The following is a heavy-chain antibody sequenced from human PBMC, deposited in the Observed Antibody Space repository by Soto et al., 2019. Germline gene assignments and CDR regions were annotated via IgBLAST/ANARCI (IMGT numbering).Heavy chain of an antibody. CDR1: GFTVSSNY. D-gene: IGHD3-10*01. V-gene: IGHV3-53*01. CDR2: IYSGGST. J-gene: IGHJ6*02. Sequence: QLGGSLRLSCAASGFTVSSNYMSWVRQAPGKGLEWVSVIYSGGSTYYADSVKGRFTISRDNSKNTLYLQMNSLRAEDTAVYYCARHIRFGELFASYYYYGMDVWGQGTTVTVSS. CDR3: ARHIRFGELFASYYYYGMDV.